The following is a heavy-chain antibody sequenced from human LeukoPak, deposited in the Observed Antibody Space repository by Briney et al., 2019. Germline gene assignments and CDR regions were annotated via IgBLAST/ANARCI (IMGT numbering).Heavy chain of an antibody. J-gene: IGHJ4*02. V-gene: IGHV4-59*08. CDR1: GGSISGYY. Sequence: SETLSLTCTVSGGSISGYYWSWIRQPPGKGLEWIAYIYYSGSTHYNPSLKSRVTISVDTSKNQFSLKLNSVTAADTAVYYCARHGSEGEATHLDYWGQGTLVTVSS. D-gene: IGHD1-26*01. CDR2: IYYSGST. CDR3: ARHGSEGEATHLDY.